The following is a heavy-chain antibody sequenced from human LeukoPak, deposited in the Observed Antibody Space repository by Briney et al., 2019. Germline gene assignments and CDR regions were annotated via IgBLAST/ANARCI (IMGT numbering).Heavy chain of an antibody. D-gene: IGHD5-12*01. J-gene: IGHJ6*02. CDR2: IIPIFGTA. Sequence: GASVKVSCKASGGTFSSYAISCVRQAPGQGLEWMGGIIPIFGTANYAQKFQGRVTITADESTSTAYMELSSLRSEDTAVYYCAREAIRLPGDYSYGMDVWGQGTTVTVSS. CDR1: GGTFSSYA. CDR3: AREAIRLPGDYSYGMDV. V-gene: IGHV1-69*13.